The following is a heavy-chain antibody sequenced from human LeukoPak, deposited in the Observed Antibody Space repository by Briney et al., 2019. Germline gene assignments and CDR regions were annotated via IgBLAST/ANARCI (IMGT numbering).Heavy chain of an antibody. Sequence: SVKVSCKASGGTFSSYAISWVRQAPGQGLEWMGGIIPIFGAANYAQKFQGRVTITTDESTSTAYMELSSLRSEDTAVYYCASPTAYYYDSSGFDIWGQGTMVTVSS. CDR2: IIPIFGAA. J-gene: IGHJ3*02. D-gene: IGHD3-22*01. V-gene: IGHV1-69*05. CDR1: GGTFSSYA. CDR3: ASPTAYYYDSSGFDI.